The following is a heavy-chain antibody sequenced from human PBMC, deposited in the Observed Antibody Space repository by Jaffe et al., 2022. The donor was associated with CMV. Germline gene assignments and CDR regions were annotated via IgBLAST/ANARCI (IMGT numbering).Heavy chain of an antibody. J-gene: IGHJ1*01. Sequence: QLQLQESGPGLVKPSETLSLTCTVSGGSISSSSYYWGWIRQPPGKGLEWIGSIYYSGSTYYNPSLKSRVTISVDTSKNQFSLKLSSVTAADTAVYYCARHTFVDYGDYGEYFQHWGQGTLVTVSS. D-gene: IGHD4-17*01. CDR1: GGSISSSSYY. CDR3: ARHTFVDYGDYGEYFQH. V-gene: IGHV4-39*01. CDR2: IYYSGST.